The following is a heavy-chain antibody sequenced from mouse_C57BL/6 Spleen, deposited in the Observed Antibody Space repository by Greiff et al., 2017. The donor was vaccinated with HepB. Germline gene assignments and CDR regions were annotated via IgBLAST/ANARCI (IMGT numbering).Heavy chain of an antibody. D-gene: IGHD2-1*01. CDR3: ARWGNREGYYYAMDY. V-gene: IGHV1-42*01. CDR1: GYSFTGYY. Sequence: DVKLQESGPELVKPGASVKISCKASGYSFTGYYMNWVKQSPEKSLEWIGEINPSTGDTTYNQKFKAKATLTVDKSSSTAYMQLKSLTSEDSAVYYCARWGNREGYYYAMDYWGQGTSVTVSS. J-gene: IGHJ4*01. CDR2: INPSTGDT.